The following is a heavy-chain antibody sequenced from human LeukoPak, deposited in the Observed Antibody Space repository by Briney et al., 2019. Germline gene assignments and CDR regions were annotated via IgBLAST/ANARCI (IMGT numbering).Heavy chain of an antibody. CDR3: ARDPNRLADYGGDYFDH. D-gene: IGHD4-23*01. CDR1: GFTFSSFS. J-gene: IGHJ4*02. V-gene: IGHV3-30*04. CDR2: ISHDGSHK. Sequence: PGGSLRLSCLASGFTFSSFSMHWVRQAPGSGLEWVTVISHDGSHKYYADSVRGRFTISRDDSKNTLSLQMNTLRPEDTALFYCARDPNRLADYGGDYFDHWGQGTLVTVSS.